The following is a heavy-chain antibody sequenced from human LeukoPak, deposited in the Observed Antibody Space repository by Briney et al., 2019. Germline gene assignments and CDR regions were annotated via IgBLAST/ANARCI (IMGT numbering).Heavy chain of an antibody. V-gene: IGHV1-18*04. D-gene: IGHD1-26*01. CDR2: ISAYSGNT. J-gene: IGHJ4*02. Sequence: ASVKVSCKASGYTFSNFGITWVRQAPGQGLEWMGWISAYSGNTNYAQKLHGRVTMTTDTSTSTAYMELRSLRSDDTAVYYCARVIVAGALMWGQGTLVTVS. CDR3: ARVIVAGALM. CDR1: GYTFSNFG.